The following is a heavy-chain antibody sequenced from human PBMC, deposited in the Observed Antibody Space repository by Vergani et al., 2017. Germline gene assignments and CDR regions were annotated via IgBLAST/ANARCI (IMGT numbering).Heavy chain of an antibody. CDR1: TFSITSGPF. CDR3: ARRLAGNFDY. D-gene: IGHD3-9*01. J-gene: IGHJ4*02. V-gene: IGHV4-38-2*01. Sequence: VPLQESGPGLVKPSAPLTLNCAVFTFSITSGPFWGWVRQTPGKGLEWIGDMHQSGIRHYNPSIKSRVTISLDTSKNHVSLRLKSVTAADTAVYFCARRLAGNFDYWGQGAHVTVSS. CDR2: MHQSGIR.